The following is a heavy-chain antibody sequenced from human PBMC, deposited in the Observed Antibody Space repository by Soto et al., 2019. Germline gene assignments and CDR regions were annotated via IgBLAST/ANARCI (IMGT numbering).Heavy chain of an antibody. CDR2: ISYDGSNK. D-gene: IGHD4-17*01. Sequence: QVQLVESGGGVVQPGRSLRLSCAASGFTFSSYAMHWVRQAPGKGLEWVAVISYDGSNKYYADSVKGRFTISRDNSKNARYLHMRGLRAEDTAVYYCARAIPLLVVYGDYGLNYGMGVWGQGTTVTVSS. CDR1: GFTFSSYA. V-gene: IGHV3-30-3*01. CDR3: ARAIPLLVVYGDYGLNYGMGV. J-gene: IGHJ6*02.